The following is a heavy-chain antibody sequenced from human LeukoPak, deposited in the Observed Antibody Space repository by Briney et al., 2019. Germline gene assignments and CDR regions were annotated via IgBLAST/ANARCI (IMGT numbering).Heavy chain of an antibody. J-gene: IGHJ4*02. CDR3: ARDTGYSYGQGDY. CDR1: GFTFSSYA. Sequence: GGSLRLSCAASGFTFSSYAMHWDRQAPGKGLEWVAVISYDGSNKYYADSVKGRFTISRDNSKNTLYLQMNSLRAEDTAVYYCARDTGYSYGQGDYWGQGTLVTVSS. D-gene: IGHD5-18*01. CDR2: ISYDGSNK. V-gene: IGHV3-30-3*01.